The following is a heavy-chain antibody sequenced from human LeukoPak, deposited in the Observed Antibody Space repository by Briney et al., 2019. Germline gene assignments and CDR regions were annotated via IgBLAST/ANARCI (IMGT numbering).Heavy chain of an antibody. CDR2: IYYTGST. D-gene: IGHD2-15*01. CDR3: ARALNPLPGTYYFDY. J-gene: IGHJ4*02. V-gene: IGHV4-59*12. Sequence: SETLSLTCTVSGGSLSSYYWSWIRQPPGKGLEWIGYIYYTGSTNYNPSLKSRLTISVDTSKNQFSLKLTSVTAADTAVYYCARALNPLPGTYYFDYWGQGTLVTVSS. CDR1: GGSLSSYY.